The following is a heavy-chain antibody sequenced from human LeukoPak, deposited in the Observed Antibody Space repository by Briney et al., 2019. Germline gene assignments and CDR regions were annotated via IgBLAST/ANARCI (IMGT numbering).Heavy chain of an antibody. CDR1: GFTFSDYY. CDR2: ISSSGSTI. D-gene: IGHD2-2*02. CDR3: ARDWMPAAILPYYMDV. Sequence: PGGSLRLSRAASGFTFSDYYMSWIRQAPGKGLEWVSYISSSGSTIYYADSVKGRFTISRDNAKNSLYLQMNSLRAEDTAVYYCARDWMPAAILPYYMDVWGKGTTVTVSS. J-gene: IGHJ6*03. V-gene: IGHV3-11*01.